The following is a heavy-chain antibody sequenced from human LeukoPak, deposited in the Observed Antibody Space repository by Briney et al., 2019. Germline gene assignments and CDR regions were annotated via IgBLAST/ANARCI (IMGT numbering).Heavy chain of an antibody. CDR1: GFPFSGYE. CDR2: ISSGGTTI. CDR3: AREDYGDYFDY. D-gene: IGHD4-17*01. V-gene: IGHV3-48*03. Sequence: PGGSLRLSCAASGFPFSGYEMNWVRQTPGKGLGWVSYISSGGTTINYADSVKGRFAISRENAKNSLYLQMNSLRAEDTALYYCAREDYGDYFDYWGQGTLVTVSS. J-gene: IGHJ4*02.